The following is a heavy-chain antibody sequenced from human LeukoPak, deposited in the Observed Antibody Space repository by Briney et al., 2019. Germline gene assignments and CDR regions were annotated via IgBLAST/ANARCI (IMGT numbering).Heavy chain of an antibody. CDR1: GFTFSSYE. J-gene: IGHJ4*02. CDR3: ALLWFGDQLYYFDY. CDR2: ISSSGSTI. Sequence: GGSLRLSCAASGFTFSSYEMNWVRQAPGKGLEWVSYISSSGSTICYADSVKGRFTISRDNAKNSLYLQMNSLRAEDTAVYYCALLWFGDQLYYFDYWGQGTLVTVSS. V-gene: IGHV3-48*03. D-gene: IGHD3-10*01.